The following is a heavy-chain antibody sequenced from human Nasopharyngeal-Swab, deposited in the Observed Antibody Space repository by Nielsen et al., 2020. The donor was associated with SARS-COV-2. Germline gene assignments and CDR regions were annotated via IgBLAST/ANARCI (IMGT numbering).Heavy chain of an antibody. Sequence: ETLSLTCAASGFTYWMNWVRQAPGKGLEWVGHIGQDGGGKKYVDSVKGRFTISRDNANNLLYLQMNSLRAEDTAVYYCVRDRGYYTFTDWGQGTLVTVSS. CDR1: GFTYW. CDR2: IGQDGGGK. D-gene: IGHD2/OR15-2a*01. V-gene: IGHV3-7*01. J-gene: IGHJ4*02. CDR3: VRDRGYYTFTD.